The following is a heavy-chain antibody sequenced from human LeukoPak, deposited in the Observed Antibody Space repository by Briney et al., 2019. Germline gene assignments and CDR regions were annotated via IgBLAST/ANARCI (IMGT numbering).Heavy chain of an antibody. D-gene: IGHD3-10*01. CDR2: ISSSGSTI. CDR3: ARGVLWFGEKSPYYYYMDV. Sequence: GGSLRLSCAASGFTFSDYYMSWIRQAPGKGLEWVSYISSSGSTIYYADSVKGRFTISRDNAKNSLYLQMNSLRAEDTAVYYCARGVLWFGEKSPYYYYMDVWGKGTTVTVSS. J-gene: IGHJ6*03. CDR1: GFTFSDYY. V-gene: IGHV3-11*04.